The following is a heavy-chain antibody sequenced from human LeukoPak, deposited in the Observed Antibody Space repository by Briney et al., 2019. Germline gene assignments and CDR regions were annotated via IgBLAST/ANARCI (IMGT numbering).Heavy chain of an antibody. D-gene: IGHD5-18*01. J-gene: IGHJ4*02. Sequence: GGSLRLSCAASGFTFSSYAMHWVRQAPGKGLEWVAVISYDGSNKYYADSVKGRFTISRDNSKNTLYLQMNSLRAEDTAVYYCARPPRGYSYGYVIFGYWGQGTLVTVSS. CDR1: GFTFSSYA. CDR3: ARPPRGYSYGYVIFGY. CDR2: ISYDGSNK. V-gene: IGHV3-30-3*01.